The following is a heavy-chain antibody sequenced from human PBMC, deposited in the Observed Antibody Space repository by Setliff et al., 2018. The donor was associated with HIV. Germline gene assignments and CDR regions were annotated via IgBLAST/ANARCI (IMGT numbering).Heavy chain of an antibody. CDR2: IYSGGST. Sequence: SETLSLTCTVSGGSIGGYYWSWIRQPPGTGLEWLGCIYSGGSTNYNPSLDSRVTISLDTSKNQFSLRLTSVTAADTAVYYCARVRSYGSAYDAFDVWGPGTMVTVSS. CDR3: ARVRSYGSAYDAFDV. J-gene: IGHJ3*01. D-gene: IGHD3-10*01. CDR1: GGSIGGYY. V-gene: IGHV4-4*08.